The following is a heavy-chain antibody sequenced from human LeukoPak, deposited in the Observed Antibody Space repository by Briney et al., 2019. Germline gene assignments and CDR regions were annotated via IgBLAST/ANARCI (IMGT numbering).Heavy chain of an antibody. V-gene: IGHV3-23*01. CDR2: ISGSGANT. CDR1: GYTFSSYA. Sequence: QPGGSLRLSCTASGYTFSSYAMTWVRQAPGEGLEWVSAISGSGANTYYADSVKGRFAASRDNSKDTLYLQMRSLRAEDTAVYYCARGRSGYGPFDAFDIWGHGTWVTVFS. J-gene: IGHJ3*02. D-gene: IGHD3-22*01. CDR3: ARGRSGYGPFDAFDI.